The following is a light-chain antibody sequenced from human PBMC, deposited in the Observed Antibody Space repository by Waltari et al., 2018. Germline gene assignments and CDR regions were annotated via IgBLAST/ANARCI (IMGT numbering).Light chain of an antibody. V-gene: IGKV1-5*03. Sequence: DIQMTQSPSTLSASVGDRVTITCRASQSIDKWLSWYQQKPGKAPKVLIYMASNLEGGVPSRFSGSGSGTEFTLTISSLQPDDFGTFYCQQYSSYPLTFGPGTKVDFK. CDR2: MAS. CDR1: QSIDKW. J-gene: IGKJ3*01. CDR3: QQYSSYPLT.